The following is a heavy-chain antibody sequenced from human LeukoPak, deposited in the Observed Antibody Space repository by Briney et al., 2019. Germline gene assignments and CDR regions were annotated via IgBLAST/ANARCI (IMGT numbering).Heavy chain of an antibody. CDR1: GFTFSSYG. CDR2: IQNDGSNE. Sequence: GGSLRLSCAASGFTFSSYGMHWVRQAPGKGLEWVAYIQNDGSNEQYADSVKGRFTISRDNSKNTLYMQMNSLRVEDTAVYYCAKSGSILNWFDSWGQGTLVTVSS. V-gene: IGHV3-30*02. CDR3: AKSGSILNWFDS. D-gene: IGHD2/OR15-2a*01. J-gene: IGHJ5*01.